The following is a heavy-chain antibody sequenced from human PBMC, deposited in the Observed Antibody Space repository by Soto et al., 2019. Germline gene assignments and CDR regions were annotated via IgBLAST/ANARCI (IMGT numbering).Heavy chain of an antibody. Sequence: QVQLVESGGGVVQPGRSLRLSCAASGFTFSSYGMHWVRQAPGKGLEWVAVISYDGSNKYYADSVKGRFTISRDNSKNTLYLQMNSLRAEDTAVYYYAKDRSVVVVAAALGYWGQGTLVTVSS. J-gene: IGHJ4*02. V-gene: IGHV3-30*18. CDR1: GFTFSSYG. CDR2: ISYDGSNK. D-gene: IGHD2-15*01. CDR3: AKDRSVVVVAAALGY.